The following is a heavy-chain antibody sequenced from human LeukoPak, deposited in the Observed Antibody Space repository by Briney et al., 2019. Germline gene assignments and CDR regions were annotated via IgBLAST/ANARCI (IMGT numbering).Heavy chain of an antibody. CDR2: IWYDRNNK. V-gene: IGHV3-33*01. CDR1: GFTFRGYG. Sequence: GGSLRLSCAASGFTFRGYGMQGVREAPGEGGEGVVVIWYDRNNKYYADSVTGPFTISRDNSTNTLYLQMTSPRDEDTAVYYCATVLRPAAGRVPDYWGQGTLVSVSS. J-gene: IGHJ4*02. D-gene: IGHD6-13*01. CDR3: ATVLRPAAGRVPDY.